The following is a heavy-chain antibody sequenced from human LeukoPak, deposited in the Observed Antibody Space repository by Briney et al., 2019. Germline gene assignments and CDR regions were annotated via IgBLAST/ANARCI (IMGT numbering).Heavy chain of an antibody. CDR2: ISGSGGST. V-gene: IGHV3-23*01. J-gene: IGHJ4*02. CDR1: GFTFSSYA. D-gene: IGHD1-26*01. CDR3: AKDWKKSDSGSYVLEY. Sequence: PGGSLRLSCAASGFTFSSYAMSWVRQAPGKGLEWVSVISGSGGSTYYADSVKGRFTISRDNSKNTLYLQMNSLRAEDTAVYYCAKDWKKSDSGSYVLEYWGQGTLVTVSS.